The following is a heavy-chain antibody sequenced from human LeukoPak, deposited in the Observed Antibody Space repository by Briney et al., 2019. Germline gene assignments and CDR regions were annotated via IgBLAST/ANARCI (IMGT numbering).Heavy chain of an antibody. D-gene: IGHD3-22*01. Sequence: PSETLSLTCAVSGGSISSYYWNWIRQPPGKGLEWIGYIYYSGSTNYNPSLKSRVTISVDTSKNQFSLKLSSVTAADTAVYYCARGADSSGYYSIFYFDYWGQGTLVTVSS. V-gene: IGHV4-59*01. CDR1: GGSISSYY. CDR2: IYYSGST. CDR3: ARGADSSGYYSIFYFDY. J-gene: IGHJ4*02.